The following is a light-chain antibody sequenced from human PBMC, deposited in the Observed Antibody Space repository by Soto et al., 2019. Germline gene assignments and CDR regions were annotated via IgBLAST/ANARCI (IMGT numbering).Light chain of an antibody. Sequence: DIQMTQSPSTLSASVGDRVTITCRASHSISTWLAWYQQKPGKVPKVLIYKASTLESGIPSRFSGSGSGTEFTLTISSLQPDDFATYYCQHYNSWRFTFGQGTKLEIK. J-gene: IGKJ2*01. V-gene: IGKV1-5*03. CDR1: HSISTW. CDR3: QHYNSWRFT. CDR2: KAS.